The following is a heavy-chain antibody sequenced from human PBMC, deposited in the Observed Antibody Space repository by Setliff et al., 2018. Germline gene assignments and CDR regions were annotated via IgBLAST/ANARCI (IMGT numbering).Heavy chain of an antibody. Sequence: GASVKVSCKASGNTFTGYYIHWLRQAPGQGLEWMGCINPNSGDTTFAQKFQGRVTMTIDTSATTVYMELKSLRSDDTAVYYCVRSSAPQVVLAADFDFWGQGTPVTVSS. CDR1: GNTFTGYY. V-gene: IGHV1-2*02. J-gene: IGHJ4*02. CDR3: VRSSAPQVVLAADFDF. D-gene: IGHD6-19*01. CDR2: INPNSGDT.